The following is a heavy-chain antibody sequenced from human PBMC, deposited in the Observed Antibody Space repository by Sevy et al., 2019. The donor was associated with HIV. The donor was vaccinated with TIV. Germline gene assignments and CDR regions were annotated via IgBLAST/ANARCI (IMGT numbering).Heavy chain of an antibody. J-gene: IGHJ4*02. D-gene: IGHD6-13*01. V-gene: IGHV3-53*01. Sequence: GGSLRLSCAASGFTVTNTYMSWVRQAPGKELEWVAVIFSGGNIYYAGSVKGRLAISRDNSKNTVSLQMNSLRVEDTAVYFCARGAPMAAAGTIDYWGQGTLVTVSS. CDR1: GFTVTNTY. CDR3: ARGAPMAAAGTIDY. CDR2: IFSGGNI.